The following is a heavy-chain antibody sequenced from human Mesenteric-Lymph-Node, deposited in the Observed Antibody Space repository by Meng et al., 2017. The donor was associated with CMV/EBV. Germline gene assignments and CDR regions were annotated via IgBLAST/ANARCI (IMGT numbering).Heavy chain of an antibody. D-gene: IGHD4-23*01. V-gene: IGHV1-46*01. CDR1: GYSFTSYY. CDR3: ARVPYGDNGYWYFDL. Sequence: SGYSFTSYYLHWVRQAPGQGLEWMGIINPSGGRTRYAQKFQNRVTLTRDTSTSTVYMELSSLRFEDTAVYYCARVPYGDNGYWYFDLWGRGTLVTVSS. CDR2: INPSGGRT. J-gene: IGHJ2*01.